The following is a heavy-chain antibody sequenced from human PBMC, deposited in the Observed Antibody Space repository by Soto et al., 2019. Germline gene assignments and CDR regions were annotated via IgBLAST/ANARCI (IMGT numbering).Heavy chain of an antibody. CDR1: GYSIRSGYY. CDR3: ARASGVGDTIVDY. D-gene: IGHD1-26*01. CDR2: ISHSGST. Sequence: PSETLSLTCGVSGYSIRSGYYWGWIRQPPGKGLEWIGSISHSGSTYYNPSLKSRVTISVDTSKNQFSLKLSSVTAADTAVYYCARASGVGDTIVDYWGQGTMVTVS. J-gene: IGHJ4*02. V-gene: IGHV4-38-2*01.